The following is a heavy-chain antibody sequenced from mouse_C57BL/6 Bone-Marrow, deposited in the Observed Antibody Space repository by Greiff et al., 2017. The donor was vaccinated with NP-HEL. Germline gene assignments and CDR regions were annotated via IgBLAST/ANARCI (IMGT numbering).Heavy chain of an antibody. V-gene: IGHV1-4*01. CDR1: GYTFTSYT. J-gene: IGHJ4*01. Sequence: QVQLKESGAELARPGASVKMSCKASGYTFTSYTMHWVKQRPGKGLEWIGYINPSSGYTKYNQKFKDKATLTADKSSSTAYMQLSSLTSEDSAVYYCARGWLLPTDYWGQGTSVTVSS. CDR3: ARGWLLPTDY. CDR2: INPSSGYT. D-gene: IGHD2-3*01.